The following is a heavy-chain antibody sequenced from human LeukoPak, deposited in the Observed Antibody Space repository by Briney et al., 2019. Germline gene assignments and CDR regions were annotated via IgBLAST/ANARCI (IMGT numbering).Heavy chain of an antibody. CDR1: GFTFTVYY. V-gene: IGHV3-11*06. J-gene: IGHJ4*02. CDR3: ARAQYYFDS. CDR2: ITSTSSYT. Sequence: GGSLRLTCAASGFTFTVYYMSWIRQAPGKGLEWLSYITSTSSYTNYADSVKGRFTISRDNAKKLVFLQMNSLRVEDTAVYYCARAQYYFDSWGQGALVTVSS.